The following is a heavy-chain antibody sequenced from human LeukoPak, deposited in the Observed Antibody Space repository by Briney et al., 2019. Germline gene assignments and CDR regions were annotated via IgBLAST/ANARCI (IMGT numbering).Heavy chain of an antibody. CDR2: IYTSGST. CDR1: GGSISSGSYY. J-gene: IGHJ4*02. CDR3: ARGVPRAGFGQ. D-gene: IGHD6-13*01. V-gene: IGHV4-61*02. Sequence: SETLSLTCTVSGGSISSGSYYWSWIRQPAGKGLEWIGRIYTSGSTNYNPSLKSRVTISVDTSKNQFSLKLSSVTAADTAVYYWARGVPRAGFGQWGQGTLVNGPS.